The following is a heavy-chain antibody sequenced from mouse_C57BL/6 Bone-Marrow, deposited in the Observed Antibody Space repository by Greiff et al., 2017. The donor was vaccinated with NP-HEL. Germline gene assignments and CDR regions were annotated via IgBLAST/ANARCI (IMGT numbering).Heavy chain of an antibody. CDR1: GFTFSSYA. CDR3: TSSGYYGSSYPFPY. V-gene: IGHV5-9-1*02. CDR2: ISSGGDYI. Sequence: EVQRVESGEGLVKPGGSLKLSCAASGFTFSSYAMSWVRQTPEKRLEWVAYISSGGDYIYYADTVKGRFTISRDNARNTLYLQMSSLKSEDTAMYYCTSSGYYGSSYPFPYWGQGTRVTVSA. D-gene: IGHD1-1*01. J-gene: IGHJ3*01.